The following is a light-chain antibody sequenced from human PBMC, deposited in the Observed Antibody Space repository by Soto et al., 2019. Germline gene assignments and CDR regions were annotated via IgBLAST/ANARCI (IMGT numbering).Light chain of an antibody. CDR1: QSVSSK. Sequence: EIVLTQSPGTLSLSLGERATLSCRASQSVSSKLAWYQQKPGQAPRVLIYGASSRATGIPDRFGGSGSGTDFTLTISRLEPEDFALYYCQQYGGSPRTFGRGTKLEI. V-gene: IGKV3-20*01. CDR3: QQYGGSPRT. J-gene: IGKJ2*01. CDR2: GAS.